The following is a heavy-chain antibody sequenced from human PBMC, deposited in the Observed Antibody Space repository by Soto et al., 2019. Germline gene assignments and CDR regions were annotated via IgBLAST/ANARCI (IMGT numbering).Heavy chain of an antibody. CDR2: ISAYNGNT. D-gene: IGHD3-22*01. Sequence: ASVKVSCKASGYTFTSYGISWVRQAPGQGLEWMGWISAYNGNTNYAQKLQGRVTMTTDTSTSTAYMELRSLRSDDTAVYYCVSHYYDSSGYYFDYWGQGTLVTVSS. CDR3: VSHYYDSSGYYFDY. J-gene: IGHJ4*02. V-gene: IGHV1-18*01. CDR1: GYTFTSYG.